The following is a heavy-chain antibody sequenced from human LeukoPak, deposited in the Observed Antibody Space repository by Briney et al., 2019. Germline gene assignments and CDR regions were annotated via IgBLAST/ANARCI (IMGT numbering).Heavy chain of an antibody. CDR1: GFSFSSYW. D-gene: IGHD5-18*01. V-gene: IGHV3-64*01. Sequence: PGGSLRLSCAAPGFSFSSYWMSWVRQAPGKGLEYVSGISSNGGTTYYANSVKGRFTVSRDNSKNTLYFQLGSLRPEDMAVYYCARGGEDTGYYYNYYMDVWGKGTTVTISS. CDR3: ARGGEDTGYYYNYYMDV. J-gene: IGHJ6*03. CDR2: ISSNGGTT.